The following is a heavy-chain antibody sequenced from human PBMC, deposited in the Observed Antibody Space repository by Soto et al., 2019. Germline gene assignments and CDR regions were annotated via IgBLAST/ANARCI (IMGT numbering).Heavy chain of an antibody. V-gene: IGHV4-34*01. CDR3: ARLDYSSSWYFSH. D-gene: IGHD6-19*01. CDR1: GGSFSGYY. J-gene: IGHJ4*02. Sequence: SETLSLTCAVYGGSFSGYYWSWIRQPPGKGLEWIGEINHSGSTNYNPSLKSRVTISVDTSKNQFSLKLSSVTAADTAVYYCARLDYSSSWYFSHWGQGTLVTVSS. CDR2: INHSGST.